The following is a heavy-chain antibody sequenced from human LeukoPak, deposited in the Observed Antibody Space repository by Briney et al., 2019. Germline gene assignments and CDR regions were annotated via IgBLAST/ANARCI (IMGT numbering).Heavy chain of an antibody. V-gene: IGHV1-46*01. D-gene: IGHD3-16*01. Sequence: ASVKVSCKAAGYTFTNNYIHWVRQAPGQGLEWMGVIDPSGGGTRYAQKFQGRVTLTRDMSTSTVYMALSSLRSEDTAVLFCARATPGFGMNAENFFDYWGQGTLVTVSS. CDR2: IDPSGGGT. CDR1: GYTFTNNY. J-gene: IGHJ4*02. CDR3: ARATPGFGMNAENFFDY.